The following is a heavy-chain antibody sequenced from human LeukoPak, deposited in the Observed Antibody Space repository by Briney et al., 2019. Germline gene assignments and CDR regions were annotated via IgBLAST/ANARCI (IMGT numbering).Heavy chain of an antibody. CDR3: AREGPTYYYGSGIIDP. CDR2: TYYRSKWYN. V-gene: IGHV6-1*01. J-gene: IGHJ5*02. Sequence: SQTLSLTCAISGDSVSSNSAAWNWIRQSPSRGLEWLGRTYYRSKWYNDYAVSVKSRITINPDTSKNQFSLKLSSVTAADTAVYYCAREGPTYYYGSGIIDPWGQGTLVTVSS. D-gene: IGHD3-10*01. CDR1: GDSVSSNSAA.